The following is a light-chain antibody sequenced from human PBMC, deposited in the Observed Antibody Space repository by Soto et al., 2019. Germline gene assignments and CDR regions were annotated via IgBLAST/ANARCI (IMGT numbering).Light chain of an antibody. J-gene: IGKJ2*01. CDR3: QQSGSSPHT. Sequence: EIVWTQSPGTLSLSPGERATLSCRASQSVTSNYLAWYQQKPGQAPRLLIYDASTRATGIPHRFTGSGSGTDFTLTISRLEHEDFAVYYCQQSGSSPHTFGQGTNLEIK. CDR1: QSVTSNY. CDR2: DAS. V-gene: IGKV3-20*01.